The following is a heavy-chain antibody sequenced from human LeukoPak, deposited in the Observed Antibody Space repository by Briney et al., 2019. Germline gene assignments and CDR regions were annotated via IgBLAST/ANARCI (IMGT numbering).Heavy chain of an antibody. CDR2: IKQDGSEK. D-gene: IGHD2-2*01. Sequence: GGSLRLSCAASGFTFSSYWMSWVRQAPGKGLEWVANIKQDGSEKYYVDSVKGRFTISRDNAKNSLYLQMNSLRAEDTAVYYCARDRYCSSTSCFQPADYWGQGTLVTVSS. CDR1: GFTFSSYW. CDR3: ARDRYCSSTSCFQPADY. V-gene: IGHV3-7*01. J-gene: IGHJ4*02.